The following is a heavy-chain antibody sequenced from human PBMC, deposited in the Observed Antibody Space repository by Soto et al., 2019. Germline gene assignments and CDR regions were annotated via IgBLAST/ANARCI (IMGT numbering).Heavy chain of an antibody. CDR3: AREGEVYYDSSGYYWYFDL. J-gene: IGHJ2*01. V-gene: IGHV4-61*01. CDR2: IYYSGST. CDR1: GGSVSSGSYY. Sequence: SETLSLTCTVSGGSVSSGSYYWSWSRQPPGKGLEWIGYIYYSGSTNYNPSLKSRVTISVDTSKNQFSLKLSSVTAADTAVYYCAREGEVYYDSSGYYWYFDLWGRGTLVTVSS. D-gene: IGHD3-22*01.